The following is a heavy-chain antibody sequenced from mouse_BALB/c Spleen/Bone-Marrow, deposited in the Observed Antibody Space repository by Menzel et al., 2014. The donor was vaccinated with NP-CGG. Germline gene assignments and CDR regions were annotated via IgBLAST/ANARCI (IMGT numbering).Heavy chain of an antibody. CDR3: ARGRGVTRDFDV. CDR1: GFSLTSYG. Sequence: QVHVKQSGPGLAAPSQSLFITCTVSGFSLTSYGVHWIRQPPGKGLEWLGVIWAGGGTNYYSALMSRLSISKDNSKSQVFLQMNSLQTDDPAMFYCARGRGVTRDFDVWGDGATVTVSS. CDR2: IWAGGGT. J-gene: IGHJ1*01. D-gene: IGHD2-1*01. V-gene: IGHV2-9*02.